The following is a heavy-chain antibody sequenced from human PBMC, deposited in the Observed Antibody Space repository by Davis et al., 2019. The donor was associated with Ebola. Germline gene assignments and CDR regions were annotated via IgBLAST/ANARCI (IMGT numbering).Heavy chain of an antibody. J-gene: IGHJ6*02. D-gene: IGHD3-22*01. Sequence: MPSETLSLTCAISGDSVSSNSAAWNWIRQSPSRGLEWLGRTYYRSKWYNDYAVSVKSRITINPDTSKNQFSLQLNSVTPEDTAVYYCARDKYYYDSSGYLHYYYGMDVWGQGTTVTVSS. CDR3: ARDKYYYDSSGYLHYYYGMDV. CDR2: TYYRSKWYN. V-gene: IGHV6-1*01. CDR1: GDSVSSNSAA.